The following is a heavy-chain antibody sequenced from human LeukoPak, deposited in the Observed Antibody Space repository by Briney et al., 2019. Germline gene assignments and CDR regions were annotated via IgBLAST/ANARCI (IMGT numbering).Heavy chain of an antibody. V-gene: IGHV1-2*02. Sequence: EASVKVSCKASGYTFTGYYMHWVRLAPGQGLEWMGWINPNSGGTNYAQRFQGRVTMTRDTSISTAYMELSSLTSDDTAVYYCASGRGVCGGSFYNWFDPWGQGTLVTVSS. D-gene: IGHD2-15*01. CDR2: INPNSGGT. CDR1: GYTFTGYY. CDR3: ASGRGVCGGSFYNWFDP. J-gene: IGHJ5*02.